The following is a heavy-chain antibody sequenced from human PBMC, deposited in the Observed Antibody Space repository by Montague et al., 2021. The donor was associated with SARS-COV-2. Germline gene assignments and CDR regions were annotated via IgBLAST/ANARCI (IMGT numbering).Heavy chain of an antibody. CDR2: INHGGST. J-gene: IGHJ5*01. CDR1: GGSFSGYY. D-gene: IGHD3-9*01. Sequence: SETLSLTCAVYGGSFSGYYWSWIRQPPGKGPEWIGEINHGGSTNYNPSLKSRVTISVDTSKNQFSLKLSSVTAADTAVYYCARGLDEVRDFDCYHYWFDSWGQGTLVTVSS. V-gene: IGHV4-34*01. CDR3: ARGLDEVRDFDCYHYWFDS.